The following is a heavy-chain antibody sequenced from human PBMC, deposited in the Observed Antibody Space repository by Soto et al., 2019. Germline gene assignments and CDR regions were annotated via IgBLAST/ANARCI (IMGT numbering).Heavy chain of an antibody. D-gene: IGHD6-19*01. Sequence: QLQLQESGSGLVKPSQTLSLTCAASGGSISSGGYSWSWIRQPPGKGLEWIGYIYHSGSTYYNPSLKSRVTISVDRSKNQFSLKLSSVTAADTAVYYCARAGGLGAVAADYWGQGTLVTVSS. CDR1: GGSISSGGYS. J-gene: IGHJ4*02. V-gene: IGHV4-30-2*01. CDR2: IYHSGST. CDR3: ARAGGLGAVAADY.